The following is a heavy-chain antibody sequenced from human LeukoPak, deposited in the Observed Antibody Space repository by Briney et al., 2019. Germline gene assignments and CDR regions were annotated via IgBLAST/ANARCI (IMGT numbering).Heavy chain of an antibody. CDR2: ITWDGGNT. D-gene: IGHD3-10*02. CDR3: AELGITMIGGV. Sequence: GGSLRLSCAASGFSFDDYAMHWVRQAPGKGLEWVSLITWDGGNTYYADSVKGRFTISRDNAKNSLYLQMNSLRAEDTAVYYCAELGITMIGGVWGKGTTVTISS. J-gene: IGHJ6*04. CDR1: GFSFDDYA. V-gene: IGHV3-43D*03.